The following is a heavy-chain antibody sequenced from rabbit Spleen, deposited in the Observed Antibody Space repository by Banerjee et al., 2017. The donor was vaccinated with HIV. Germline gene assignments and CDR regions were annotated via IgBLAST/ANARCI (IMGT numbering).Heavy chain of an antibody. V-gene: IGHV1S45*01. CDR1: GFSFSNKAV. J-gene: IGHJ6*01. CDR3: ARDTGSSFSSYGMDL. CDR2: IAGSSSGFT. D-gene: IGHD8-1*01. Sequence: QEQLVESGGGLVNPEGSLKLSCTASGFSFSNKAVMCWVRQAPGKGLEWISCIAGSSSGFTYSATWAKGRFTISKTSSTTVTLQMTSLTAADTATYFCARDTGSSFSSYGMDLWGPGTLVTVS.